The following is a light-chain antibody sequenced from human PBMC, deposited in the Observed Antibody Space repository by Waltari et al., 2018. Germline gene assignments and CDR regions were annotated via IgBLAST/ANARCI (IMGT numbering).Light chain of an antibody. V-gene: IGKV4-1*01. J-gene: IGKJ5*01. CDR2: WAS. CDR3: QQYYSTLPIT. Sequence: DIVMTQSPDSLSVSLGERDTINCKSSQSVLYSSNNKNYLAWYQQKPGQPPNLLIYWASTRESGVPDRFSGSGSGTDFTLTISSLQAEDVAVYYCQQYYSTLPITFGQGTRLEIK. CDR1: QSVLYSSNNKNY.